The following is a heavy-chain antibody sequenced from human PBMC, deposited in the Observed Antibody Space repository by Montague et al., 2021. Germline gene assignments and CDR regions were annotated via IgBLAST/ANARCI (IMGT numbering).Heavy chain of an antibody. J-gene: IGHJ3*02. CDR1: GDSITSSNYH. Sequence: SETLSLTCTVSGDSITSSNYHWGWIRQPPGRGPEWIGSIYYSGTTYYNPSLRSRVTISVDTSENQFSLKLNSVTAADTAFYYCSRKGLFVDYCFDIWGQGTMVSVSS. V-gene: IGHV4-39*01. CDR2: IYYSGTT. CDR3: SRKGLFVDYCFDI. D-gene: IGHD3-10*02.